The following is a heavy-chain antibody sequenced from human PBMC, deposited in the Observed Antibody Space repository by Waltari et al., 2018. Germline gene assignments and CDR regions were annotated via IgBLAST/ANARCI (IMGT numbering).Heavy chain of an antibody. Sequence: QVQLVQSGAEVKKPGASARVSCKASGYTFISYDINWVRQAPGQGLEWMGWINPNTGAARFAQNFQDRVTMTRSTSETTAYMEISDLTSHDTAVYYCASCFSTSCLISYYFYMDVWGQGTTVTVSS. CDR3: ASCFSTSCLISYYFYMDV. CDR1: GYTFISYD. V-gene: IGHV1-8*01. J-gene: IGHJ6*02. CDR2: INPNTGAA. D-gene: IGHD3-3*01.